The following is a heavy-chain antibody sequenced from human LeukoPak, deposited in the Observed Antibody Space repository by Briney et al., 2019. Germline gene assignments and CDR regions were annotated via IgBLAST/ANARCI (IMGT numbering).Heavy chain of an antibody. CDR3: AKGMLYDILTGYLPTGMDV. Sequence: PGGSLRLSCAASGFTFSSYAMSWVRQAPGKGLEWVSAISGSGGSTYYADSVKGRFTISRDNSKNTLYLQTNSLRAEDTAVYYCAKGMLYDILTGYLPTGMDVWGQGTTVTVSS. V-gene: IGHV3-23*01. J-gene: IGHJ6*02. CDR2: ISGSGGST. D-gene: IGHD3-9*01. CDR1: GFTFSSYA.